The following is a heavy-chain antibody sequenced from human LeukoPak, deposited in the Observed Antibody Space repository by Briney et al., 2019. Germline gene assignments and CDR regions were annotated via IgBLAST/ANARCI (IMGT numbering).Heavy chain of an antibody. Sequence: GGSLRLSCAASGFSFSSYWMNWARQAPGKGLEWVASINHNGNVNYYVDSVKGRFTISRDNAKNSLYLQMSNLRAEDTAVYYCARVVGQWLLLGWGQGTLVTVSS. D-gene: IGHD6-19*01. J-gene: IGHJ4*02. CDR2: INHNGNVN. V-gene: IGHV3-7*03. CDR3: ARVVGQWLLLG. CDR1: GFSFSSYW.